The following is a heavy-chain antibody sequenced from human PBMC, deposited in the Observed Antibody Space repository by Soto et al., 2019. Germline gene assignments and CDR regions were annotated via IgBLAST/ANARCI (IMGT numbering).Heavy chain of an antibody. CDR2: INPNSGGT. CDR1: GYTFTGYY. V-gene: IGHV1-2*02. J-gene: IGHJ6*02. Sequence: APVKVSCKASGYTFTGYYMHWVRQAPGQGLEWMGWINPNSGGTNYAQKFQGRVTMTRDTSISTAYMELSRLRSDDTAVYYCARDSKPITIFGVVIPYYYYGMDVWGQGTTVTVSS. CDR3: ARDSKPITIFGVVIPYYYYGMDV. D-gene: IGHD3-3*01.